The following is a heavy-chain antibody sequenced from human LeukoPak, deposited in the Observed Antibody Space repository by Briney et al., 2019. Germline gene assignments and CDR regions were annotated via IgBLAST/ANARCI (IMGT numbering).Heavy chain of an antibody. Sequence: GGSLRLSCAASGFTFSDYYMSWIRQAPGKGLEWVSYISSSGSTIYYADSVKGRFTISRDNAKNSLYLQMNSLRAEDTAVYYCASDRRSGWSPAFDYWGQGTLVTVSS. CDR2: ISSSGSTI. V-gene: IGHV3-11*01. CDR1: GFTFSDYY. D-gene: IGHD6-19*01. J-gene: IGHJ4*02. CDR3: ASDRRSGWSPAFDY.